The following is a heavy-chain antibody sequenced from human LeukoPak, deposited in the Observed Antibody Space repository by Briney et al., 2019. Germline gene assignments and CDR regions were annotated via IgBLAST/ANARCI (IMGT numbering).Heavy chain of an antibody. CDR1: GYTFTSYG. CDR2: ISAYNGNT. CDR3: ARGDYYYDSSGQDY. Sequence: ASVKVSCKASGYTFTSYGISWVRQAPGKGLEWMGWISAYNGNTNYAQKLQGRVTMTTDTSTSTAYMELRSLRSGDTAVYYCARGDYYYDSSGQDYWGQGTLVTVSS. D-gene: IGHD3-22*01. J-gene: IGHJ4*02. V-gene: IGHV1-18*01.